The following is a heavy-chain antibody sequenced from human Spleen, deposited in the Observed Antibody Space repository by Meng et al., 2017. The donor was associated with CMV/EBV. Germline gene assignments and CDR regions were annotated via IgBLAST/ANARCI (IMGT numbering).Heavy chain of an antibody. CDR3: ARVDSNHFDY. CDR2: IYYRGST. J-gene: IGHJ4*02. D-gene: IGHD4-11*01. CDR1: GGSISNYY. Sequence: SETLSLTCTVSGGSISNYYWSWIRQPPGKGLEWIGYIYYRGSTNYHPSLRSRVTISVDTSKNQFSLKLSSVTAADTAVYYCARVDSNHFDYWGQGTLVTVSS. V-gene: IGHV4-59*01.